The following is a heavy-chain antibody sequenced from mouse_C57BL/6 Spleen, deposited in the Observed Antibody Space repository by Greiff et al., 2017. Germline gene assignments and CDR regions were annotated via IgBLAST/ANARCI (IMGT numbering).Heavy chain of an antibody. CDR3: AGGQLRSFAY. J-gene: IGHJ3*01. V-gene: IGHV1-76*01. D-gene: IGHD3-2*02. CDR1: GYTFTDYY. CDR2: IYPGSGNT. Sequence: QVQLQQSGAELVRPGASVKLSCKASGYTFTDYYINWVKQRPGQGLEWIARIYPGSGNTYYNEKFKGKATLTAEKSSSTAYMQLSSLTSEDSAVYFCAGGQLRSFAYWGQGTLVTVSA.